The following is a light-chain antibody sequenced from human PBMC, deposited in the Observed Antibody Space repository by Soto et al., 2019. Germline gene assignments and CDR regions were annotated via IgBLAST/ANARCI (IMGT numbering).Light chain of an antibody. CDR2: SNS. CDR1: SSNIGRNT. CDR3: ATWDDSLNGPI. V-gene: IGLV1-44*01. J-gene: IGLJ2*01. Sequence: QSVLTQPPSASGTPGQRVIISCSGSSSNIGRNTVNWYQQLPGTAPKLLIYSNSYRPSGVPDRFSGTKSGTSASLAISGLQSEDEANYYCATWDDSLNGPIFGGGTKVTVL.